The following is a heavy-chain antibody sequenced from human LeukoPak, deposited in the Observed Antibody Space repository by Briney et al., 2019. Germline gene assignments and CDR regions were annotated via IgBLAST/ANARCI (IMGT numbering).Heavy chain of an antibody. CDR1: GLTFSGTY. CDR2: ISGSGGTT. J-gene: IGHJ5*02. Sequence: PGGSLRLSCAASGLTFSGTYMSWIRQAPGKGLEWVSAISGSGGTTYYADSAKGRFTISRDNSKNTLYLQMNSLRAEDTAVYYCAKDGTSGWYVGNWFDPWGQGTLVTVSS. CDR3: AKDGTSGWYVGNWFDP. D-gene: IGHD6-19*01. V-gene: IGHV3-23*01.